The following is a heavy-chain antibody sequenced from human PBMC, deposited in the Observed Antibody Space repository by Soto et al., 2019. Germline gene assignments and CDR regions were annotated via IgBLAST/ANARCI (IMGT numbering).Heavy chain of an antibody. Sequence: ASVKVSCKASGGTFSSYAISWVRQAPGQGLEWMGGIIPNFGTTNYAQKFQGRVTITTDTSTSTAYMELSSLRSDDTAVYYCARDQIVVVPAASGYYYGMDVWGQGTTVTVSS. CDR2: IIPNFGTT. CDR1: GGTFSSYA. D-gene: IGHD2-2*01. J-gene: IGHJ6*02. V-gene: IGHV1-69*05. CDR3: ARDQIVVVPAASGYYYGMDV.